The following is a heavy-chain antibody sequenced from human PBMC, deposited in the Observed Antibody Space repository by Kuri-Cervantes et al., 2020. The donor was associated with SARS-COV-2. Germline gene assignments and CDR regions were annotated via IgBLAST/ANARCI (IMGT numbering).Heavy chain of an antibody. CDR3: ARARGNYYFSPPLYNWFDP. J-gene: IGHJ5*02. V-gene: IGHV3-21*05. D-gene: IGHD4-11*01. CDR1: GFTFSSYE. CDR2: ISSSSSYI. Sequence: GGSLRLSCAASGFTFSSYEMNWVRQAPGKGLEWVSYISSSSSYIYYADSVKGRFTISRDNAKNSLYLQMNSLRAEDTAVYYCARARGNYYFSPPLYNWFDPWGQGTLVTVSS.